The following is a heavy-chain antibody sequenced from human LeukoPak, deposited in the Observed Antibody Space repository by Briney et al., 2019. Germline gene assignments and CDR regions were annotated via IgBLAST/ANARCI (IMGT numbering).Heavy chain of an antibody. CDR1: GSTFDDYG. J-gene: IGHJ4*02. D-gene: IGHD2-15*01. V-gene: IGHV3-20*04. CDR2: INWNGGST. Sequence: PGGSLRLSCAASGSTFDDYGMTWVRQAPGKGLEWVSGINWNGGSTGYADSVKGRFSILRDTAMNPLYLQMNSLRAEDTALYYCARGYCSGGSCFLFDYWGQGTLVTVSS. CDR3: ARGYCSGGSCFLFDY.